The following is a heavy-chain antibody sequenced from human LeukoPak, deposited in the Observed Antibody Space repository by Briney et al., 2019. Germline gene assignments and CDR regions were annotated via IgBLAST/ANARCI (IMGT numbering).Heavy chain of an antibody. CDR1: GYTFTSYG. Sequence: GASVTVSCTASGYTFTSYGLSWVRPAPGQGLEWMGWISGYNGNTNYAQKLQGRVTLTTDTSTSTAYMELRSLRSDDPAVYYCARDYRRDGYNRDAFDIWGQGTMVTVSS. CDR2: ISGYNGNT. D-gene: IGHD5-24*01. J-gene: IGHJ3*02. V-gene: IGHV1-18*01. CDR3: ARDYRRDGYNRDAFDI.